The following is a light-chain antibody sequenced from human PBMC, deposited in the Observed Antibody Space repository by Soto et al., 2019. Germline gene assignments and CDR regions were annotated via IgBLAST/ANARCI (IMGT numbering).Light chain of an antibody. V-gene: IGLV2-23*01. CDR3: CSYAGSLVV. CDR2: EGS. J-gene: IGLJ2*01. Sequence: QSALTQPASVSGSPGQSITTSCTGTSSDVGSYNLVSWYQQHPGKAPKLMIYEGSKRPSGVSNRFSGSKSGNTASLTISGLQAEDEADYYCCSYAGSLVVFGGGTKLTVL. CDR1: SSDVGSYNL.